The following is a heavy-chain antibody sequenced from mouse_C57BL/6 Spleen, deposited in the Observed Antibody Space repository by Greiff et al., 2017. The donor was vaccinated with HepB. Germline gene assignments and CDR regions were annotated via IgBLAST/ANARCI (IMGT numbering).Heavy chain of an antibody. V-gene: IGHV5-4*03. CDR2: ISDGGSYT. CDR3: ARIYYDYDQFAY. Sequence: EVMLVESGGGLVKPGGSLKLSCAASGFTFSSYAMSWVRQTPEKRLEWVATISDGGSYTYYPDNVKGRFTISRDNAKNNLYLQMSHLKSEDTAMYYCARIYYDYDQFAYWGQGTLVTVSA. CDR1: GFTFSSYA. D-gene: IGHD2-4*01. J-gene: IGHJ3*01.